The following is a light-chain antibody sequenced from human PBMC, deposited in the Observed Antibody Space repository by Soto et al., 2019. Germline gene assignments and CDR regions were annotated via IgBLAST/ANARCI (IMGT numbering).Light chain of an antibody. Sequence: QSVLTQPASVSGSPGQSITISCTGTSSDVGGYNYVSWYQQHPGKSPKLMIYEVSNRPSGVSNRFSGSKSGNTASLAISGIQAEDEADYYCNSYTSSNTLDRVFGGVTKLTVL. CDR1: SSDVGGYNY. V-gene: IGLV2-14*01. CDR2: EVS. J-gene: IGLJ3*02. CDR3: NSYTSSNTLDRV.